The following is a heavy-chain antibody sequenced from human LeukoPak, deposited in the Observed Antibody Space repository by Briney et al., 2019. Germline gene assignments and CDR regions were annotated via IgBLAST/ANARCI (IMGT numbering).Heavy chain of an antibody. Sequence: GGSLRLSCAASGFTFSSYAMSWVRQAPGKGLEWVSGITIAGDTYYPGSVKGRFTISRENAKNSLYLQMNSLRAGDTAVYYCARTTVTTGPYWYFDLWGRGTLVTVSS. CDR1: GFTFSSYA. CDR2: ITIAGDT. J-gene: IGHJ2*01. D-gene: IGHD4-17*01. V-gene: IGHV3-13*01. CDR3: ARTTVTTGPYWYFDL.